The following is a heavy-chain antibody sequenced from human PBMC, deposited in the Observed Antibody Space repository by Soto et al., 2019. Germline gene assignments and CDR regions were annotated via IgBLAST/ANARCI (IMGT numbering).Heavy chain of an antibody. D-gene: IGHD6-6*01. CDR1: GYTFTGYY. V-gene: IGHV1-2*02. J-gene: IGHJ4*02. Sequence: QGQLVQSGAEVKKSGASVKVSCKASGYTFTGYYRHWVRQAPGQGLEWMGWIDPYRGGTNYAQKFQGRVTMTRDTYITTADMDLSTLKLDDTAMYYCARETPTYPTSSDYDYWGQGNLGTASS. CDR2: IDPYRGGT. CDR3: ARETPTYPTSSDYDY.